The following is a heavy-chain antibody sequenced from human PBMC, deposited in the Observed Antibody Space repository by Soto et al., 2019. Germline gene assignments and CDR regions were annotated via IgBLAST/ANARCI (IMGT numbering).Heavy chain of an antibody. V-gene: IGHV1-69*02. J-gene: IGHJ4*02. CDR3: ARGGEDEAHYGPVGY. D-gene: IGHD3-16*01. Sequence: QVQLVQSGAEVKKPGSSVKVYCKASGGTFSSYTISWVRQAPGQGLEWMGRIIPILGIANYAQKFQGRVTITADKSTSTAYMELSSLRSEDTAVYYCARGGEDEAHYGPVGYWGQGTLVTVSS. CDR2: IIPILGIA. CDR1: GGTFSSYT.